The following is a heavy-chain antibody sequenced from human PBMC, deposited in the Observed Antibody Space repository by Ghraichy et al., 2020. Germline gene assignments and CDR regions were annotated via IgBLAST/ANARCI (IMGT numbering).Heavy chain of an antibody. CDR2: ISSSSSYT. CDR1: GFTFSDYY. D-gene: IGHD5-12*01. Sequence: GGSLRLSCAASGFTFSDYYMSWIRQAPGKGLEWISYISSSSSYTNYADSVKGRFTISRDNAKNSLYLQMNSLRAEDTAVYYCATYSGYDSSLTSRSFAYWGQGTLVTVSS. J-gene: IGHJ4*02. V-gene: IGHV3-11*03. CDR3: ATYSGYDSSLTSRSFAY.